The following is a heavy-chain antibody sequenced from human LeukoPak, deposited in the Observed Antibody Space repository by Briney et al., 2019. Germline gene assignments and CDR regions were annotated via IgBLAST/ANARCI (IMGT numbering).Heavy chain of an antibody. Sequence: GGSLGLSCAASGFSFSKYWMSWVRQAPGKGLEWVANIKQDGSEKYYVDSVKGRFTVSRDNAALYLQMNSLRAEDTAVYFCAREISYGDYPSGDAFDNWGQGTMVTVSS. CDR1: GFSFSKYW. CDR2: IKQDGSEK. D-gene: IGHD4-17*01. J-gene: IGHJ3*02. V-gene: IGHV3-7*01. CDR3: AREISYGDYPSGDAFDN.